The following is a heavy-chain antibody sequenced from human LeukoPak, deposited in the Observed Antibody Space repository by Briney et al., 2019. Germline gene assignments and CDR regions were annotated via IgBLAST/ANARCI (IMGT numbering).Heavy chain of an antibody. CDR1: GGSFSGYY. J-gene: IGHJ4*02. V-gene: IGHV4-34*01. Sequence: SETLSLTCAVYGGSFSGYYWNWIRQPPGKGLEWIGEINHSGSTNYNPSLKSRVTISVDTSKNQFSLKLSSVTAADTAVYYCARRRYSYGPARLDYWGQGTLVTVSS. CDR3: ARRRYSYGPARLDY. CDR2: INHSGST. D-gene: IGHD5-18*01.